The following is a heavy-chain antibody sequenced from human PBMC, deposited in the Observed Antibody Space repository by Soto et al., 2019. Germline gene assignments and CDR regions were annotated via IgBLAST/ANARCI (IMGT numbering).Heavy chain of an antibody. CDR3: ARSYYYGSGSPNWFDP. CDR1: GYTLTGYY. V-gene: IGHV1-2*04. Sequence: ASVKVSCKASGYTLTGYYMHWVRQAPGQGLEWMGWINPNSGGTNYAQKFQGWVTMTRDTSISTAYMELSRLRSDDTAVYYCARSYYYGSGSPNWFDPWGQGTLVTVSS. CDR2: INPNSGGT. D-gene: IGHD3-10*01. J-gene: IGHJ5*02.